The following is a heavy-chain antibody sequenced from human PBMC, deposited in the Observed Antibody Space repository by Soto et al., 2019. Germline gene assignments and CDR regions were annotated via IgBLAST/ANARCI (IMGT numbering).Heavy chain of an antibody. CDR3: ARDLGQQLFDY. CDR1: GYTFTSYG. J-gene: IGHJ4*02. CDR2: ISAYNGNK. V-gene: IGHV1-18*01. D-gene: IGHD6-13*01. Sequence: QVQLVQSGAEVKKPGASVKVSCKASGYTFTSYGISWVRQAPGQGLEWMGWISAYNGNKKYAQKLQGRVSMTTDTPTSTAYMGLRSLRSDDTAVSYCARDLGQQLFDYWGKGTLVTVSS.